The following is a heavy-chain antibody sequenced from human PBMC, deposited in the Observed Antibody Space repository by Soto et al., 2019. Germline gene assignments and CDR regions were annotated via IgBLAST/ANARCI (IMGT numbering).Heavy chain of an antibody. CDR2: IVVGTGDT. D-gene: IGHD3-10*01. V-gene: IGHV1-58*01. CDR1: GFTFTNSS. J-gene: IGHJ5*02. Sequence: QMQLVQSGPEVKKPGTSVKVSCKASGFTFTNSSVQWVRQARGQGLEWIGWIVVGTGDTKYAQKFQERVTFDRDISPTTAYMEVSRLTSDDTAVYYCAADRGYRWGQGTLVTVSS. CDR3: AADRGYR.